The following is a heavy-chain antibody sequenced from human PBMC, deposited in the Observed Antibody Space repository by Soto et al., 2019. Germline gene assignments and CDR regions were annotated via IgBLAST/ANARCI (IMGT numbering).Heavy chain of an antibody. CDR2: IVVGSGNT. V-gene: IGHV1-58*01. D-gene: IGHD6-13*01. CDR1: GFTFTSSA. J-gene: IGHJ6*02. CDR3: AAELRIAAAGAYYYGMDV. Sequence: SVKVSCKASGFTFTSSAVQWVRQARGQRLEWIGWIVVGSGNTNYAQKFQERVTITRDMSTSTAYMELSSLRSEDTAVYYCAAELRIAAAGAYYYGMDVWGQGTTVTVSS.